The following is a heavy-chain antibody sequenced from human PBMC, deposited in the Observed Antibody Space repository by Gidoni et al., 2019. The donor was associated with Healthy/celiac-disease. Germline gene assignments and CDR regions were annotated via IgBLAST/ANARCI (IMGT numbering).Heavy chain of an antibody. J-gene: IGHJ4*02. V-gene: IGHV4-59*01. CDR1: GGSFSTYY. CDR3: ARVRVGDTTGFDY. Sequence: QVQLQESGPGLVTPSETLSLTCTAAGGSFSTYYWSWIRQPPGKGLEWIGYIYYSGSTNYNPSLKSRVTISVDTSKNQFSLKLSSVTAADTAVYYCARVRVGDTTGFDYWGQGTLVTVSS. CDR2: IYYSGST. D-gene: IGHD1-26*01.